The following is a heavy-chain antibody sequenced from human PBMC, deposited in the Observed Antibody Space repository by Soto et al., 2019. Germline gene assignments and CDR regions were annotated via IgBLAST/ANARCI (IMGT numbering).Heavy chain of an antibody. CDR3: ARKVPGSTTRPDYWYFDL. D-gene: IGHD3-10*01. CDR1: GFTFISYA. Sequence: EVQLVESGGGLVQPGGSLGLSCAASGFTFISYAMNWVRQAPGKGLQWVSAISGGGDATFYADSVKGRFTISRDNSRNTVTLQMNSLGADDTAVYYCARKVPGSTTRPDYWYFDLWGRGTLVTVSS. V-gene: IGHV3-23*04. CDR2: ISGGGDAT. J-gene: IGHJ2*01.